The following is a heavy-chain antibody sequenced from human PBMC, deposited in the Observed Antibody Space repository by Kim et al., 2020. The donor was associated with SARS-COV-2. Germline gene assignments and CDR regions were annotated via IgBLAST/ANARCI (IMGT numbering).Heavy chain of an antibody. CDR3: ARSPLVRGVIRHNWFDP. Sequence: LKSRVTISVDTSKNQFSLKLNSVTAADTAVYYCARSPLVRGVIRHNWFDPWGQGTLVTVSS. D-gene: IGHD3-10*01. V-gene: IGHV4-39*01. J-gene: IGHJ5*02.